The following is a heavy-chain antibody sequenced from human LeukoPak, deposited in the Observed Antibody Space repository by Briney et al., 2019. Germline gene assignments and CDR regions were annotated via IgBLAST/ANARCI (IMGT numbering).Heavy chain of an antibody. V-gene: IGHV4-4*02. CDR3: ARLTYYYNSSGYGLDAFDM. Sequence: SETLSLTCDVSGGSITQTNYWTWVRQPPGKGLEWIGEVNLQGGTNYNPSLLRRVAISVDTSANHVSLQMTSVTAADTAVYYCARLTYYYNSSGYGLDAFDMWGQGAMVTVSS. D-gene: IGHD3-22*01. J-gene: IGHJ3*02. CDR2: VNLQGGT. CDR1: GGSITQTNY.